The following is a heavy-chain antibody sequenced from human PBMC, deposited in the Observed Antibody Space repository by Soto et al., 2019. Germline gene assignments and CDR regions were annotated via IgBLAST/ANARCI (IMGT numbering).Heavy chain of an antibody. CDR1: GGTFSSYT. J-gene: IGHJ6*02. D-gene: IGHD6-13*01. CDR2: IIPILGIA. CDR3: ARASAAAGSYYYYGMDV. V-gene: IGHV1-69*02. Sequence: QVQLVQSGAEVKKPGSSVKVSCKASGGTFSSYTISWVRQAPGQGLEWMGRIIPILGIANYAQKFQGRVTITAXXSXSXXYMELSSLRSEDTAVYYCARASAAAGSYYYYGMDVWGQGATVTVSS.